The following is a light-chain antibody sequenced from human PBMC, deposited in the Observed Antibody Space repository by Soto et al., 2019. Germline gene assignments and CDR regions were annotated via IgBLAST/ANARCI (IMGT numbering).Light chain of an antibody. Sequence: EIVMTQSPATLSVTQGERATLSCRPSQSVSSNLAWYQQKPGQAPRLLIYGASTRGTGVPARFSGSGSETDFTLTISRLEPEDFAVYYCQQYASSPWTFAQGTKVDIK. CDR1: QSVSSN. CDR3: QQYASSPWT. V-gene: IGKV3-15*01. CDR2: GAS. J-gene: IGKJ1*01.